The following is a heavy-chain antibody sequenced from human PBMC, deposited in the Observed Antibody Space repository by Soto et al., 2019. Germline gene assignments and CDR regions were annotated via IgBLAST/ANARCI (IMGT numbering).Heavy chain of an antibody. CDR1: GFTVSSNY. CDR2: IYSGGST. J-gene: IGHJ3*02. V-gene: IGHV3-53*01. CDR3: ARAAGLWFGELAAFDI. D-gene: IGHD3-10*01. Sequence: EVQLAESGGGLIQPGGSLRLSCAASGFTVSSNYMSWVRQAPGKGLEWVSVIYSGGSTYYADSVKGRFTISRDNSKNTLYLQMNSLRAEDTAVYYCARAAGLWFGELAAFDIWGQGTMVTVSS.